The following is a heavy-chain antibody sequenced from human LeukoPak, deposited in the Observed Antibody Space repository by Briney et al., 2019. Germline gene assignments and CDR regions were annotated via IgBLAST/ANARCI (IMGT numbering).Heavy chain of an antibody. V-gene: IGHV1-2*02. CDR3: ARAPLLSNALDV. CDR1: GYSFTADY. Sequence: ASVKVSCQASGYSFTADYIYWVRQAPGQGLEWMGWINPNTGGTNVAQNFQDRVTMTRDTSVSTAYMGLSSLKSDDTAVHYCARAPLLSNALDVWGRGTMVIVSS. CDR2: INPNTGGT. J-gene: IGHJ3*01. D-gene: IGHD3-10*01.